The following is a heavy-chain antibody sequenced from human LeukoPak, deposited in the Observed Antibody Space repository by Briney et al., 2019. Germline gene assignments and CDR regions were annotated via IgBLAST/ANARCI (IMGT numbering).Heavy chain of an antibody. D-gene: IGHD3-10*01. J-gene: IGHJ4*02. Sequence: ASVKVSCKASGYTFTSYGIGWMRLVPGQGLEWMGRISVNNGNTIYAQNLQGRLTATADTSTSTAYMELRSLRFDDTAVYFCARDRDGSGSQSYWGQGTLVTVSS. V-gene: IGHV1-18*04. CDR2: ISVNNGNT. CDR3: ARDRDGSGSQSY. CDR1: GYTFTSYG.